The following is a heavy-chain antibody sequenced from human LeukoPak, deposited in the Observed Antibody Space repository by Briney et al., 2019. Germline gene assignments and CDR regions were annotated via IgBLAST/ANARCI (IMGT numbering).Heavy chain of an antibody. CDR2: IYYSGST. CDR3: ARHGTRHLKLGPFDY. D-gene: IGHD1-1*01. J-gene: IGHJ4*02. Sequence: SETLSLTCTVSGGSISSSSYYWGWIRQPPGNGLEWIGSIYYSGSTYYNPSLKSRVTISVDTSKNQFSLKLSSVTAADTAVYYCARHGTRHLKLGPFDYWGQGTLVTVSS. CDR1: GGSISSSSYY. V-gene: IGHV4-39*01.